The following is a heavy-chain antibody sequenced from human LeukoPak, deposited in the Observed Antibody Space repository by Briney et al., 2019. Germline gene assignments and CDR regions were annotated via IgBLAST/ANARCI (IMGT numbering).Heavy chain of an antibody. CDR1: GFTFSSYW. J-gene: IGHJ6*02. CDR2: INSDGSST. V-gene: IGHV3-74*01. Sequence: GGSLRLSCAASGFTFSSYWMHWVRQAPGKGLVWVSRINSDGSSTSYADSVKGRFTISRDNAKNTLYLQMNSLRAEDTAVYYCARQVVPAAIRYYYGMDVWGQGTTVTVSS. D-gene: IGHD2-2*02. CDR3: ARQVVPAAIRYYYGMDV.